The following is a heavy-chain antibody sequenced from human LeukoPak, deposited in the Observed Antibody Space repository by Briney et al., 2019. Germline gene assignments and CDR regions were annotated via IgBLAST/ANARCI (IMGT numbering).Heavy chain of an antibody. CDR2: ISGSGGST. V-gene: IGHV3-23*01. CDR1: GFTFSSYG. J-gene: IGHJ4*02. Sequence: GGSLRLSCAASGFTFSSYGMSWVRQAPGKGLEWVSAISGSGGSTYYADSVKGRFTISRDNSKNTLYLQMNSLRAEDTAVYYCRGSYYDSSGSYFDYWGQGTLVTVSS. D-gene: IGHD3-22*01. CDR3: RGSYYDSSGSYFDY.